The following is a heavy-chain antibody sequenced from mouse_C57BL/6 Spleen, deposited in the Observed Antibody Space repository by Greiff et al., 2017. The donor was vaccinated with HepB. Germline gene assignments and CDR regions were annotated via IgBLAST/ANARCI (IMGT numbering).Heavy chain of an antibody. V-gene: IGHV5-16*01. CDR1: GFTFSDYY. CDR2: INYDGSST. D-gene: IGHD4-1*01. Sequence: EVQLVESEGGLVQPGSSMKLSCTASGFTFSDYYMAWVRQVPEKGLEWVANINYDGSSTYYLDSLKSRFIISRDNAKNILYLQMSSLKSEDTATYYCARFWDRGYFDYWGQGTTLTVSS. J-gene: IGHJ2*01. CDR3: ARFWDRGYFDY.